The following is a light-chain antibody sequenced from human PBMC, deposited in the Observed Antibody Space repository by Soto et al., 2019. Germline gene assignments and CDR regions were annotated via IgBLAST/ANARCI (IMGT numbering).Light chain of an antibody. CDR1: QSISRCY. Sequence: EIVLTQSPGTLSLSPGERATLSCRASQSISRCYLAWYQQKPGQAPRLLIYGASSRAADIPDRFSGSGSGTDFTLTINRLEPEDFAVYYCQQYDRSPLITFGQGTRLEIK. J-gene: IGKJ5*01. V-gene: IGKV3-20*01. CDR3: QQYDRSPLIT. CDR2: GAS.